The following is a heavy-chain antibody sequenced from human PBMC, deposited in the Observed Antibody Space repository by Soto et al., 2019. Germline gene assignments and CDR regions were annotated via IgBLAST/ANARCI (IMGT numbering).Heavy chain of an antibody. CDR3: ARRIPGYYYYGMDV. CDR1: GGSISSYY. CDR2: IYYSGST. J-gene: IGHJ6*02. V-gene: IGHV4-59*01. Sequence: QVQLQESGPGLVKPSETLSLTCTVSGGSISSYYWSWIRQPPGKGLEWIGYIYYSGSTNYNPSLKSRVTISVDTSKNQSSLKLSSVTAADTAVYYCARRIPGYYYYGMDVWGQGTTVTVSS. D-gene: IGHD2-21*01.